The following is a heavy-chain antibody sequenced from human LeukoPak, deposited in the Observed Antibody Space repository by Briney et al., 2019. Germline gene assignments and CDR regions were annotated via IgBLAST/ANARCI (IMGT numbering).Heavy chain of an antibody. J-gene: IGHJ6*04. Sequence: GGSLRLSCAASGVTVSSNFTSWVRQAPGKGLEWVSVIYSSGGTDYVNSVKGRFTISRDNSKNTVYLQMNSLRVEDTAVYYCVRDRGSSWYSNYGLDFWGEGTTVTVSS. CDR1: GVTVSSNF. CDR2: IYSSGGT. V-gene: IGHV3-53*01. D-gene: IGHD6-13*01. CDR3: VRDRGSSWYSNYGLDF.